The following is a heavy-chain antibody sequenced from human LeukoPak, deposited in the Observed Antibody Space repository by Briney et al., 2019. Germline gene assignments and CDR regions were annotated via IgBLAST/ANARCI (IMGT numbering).Heavy chain of an antibody. J-gene: IGHJ4*02. V-gene: IGHV4-34*01. CDR1: GGSFSGYY. Sequence: ASETLSLTCAVYGGSFSGYYWSWIRQPPGKGLEWIGEINHSGSTNYNPSLKSRVTISVDTSKNQFSLKLSSVTAADTAVYYCGGSSGSYYPPFDYWGQGTLVTVSS. CDR3: GGSSGSYYPPFDY. CDR2: INHSGST. D-gene: IGHD1-26*01.